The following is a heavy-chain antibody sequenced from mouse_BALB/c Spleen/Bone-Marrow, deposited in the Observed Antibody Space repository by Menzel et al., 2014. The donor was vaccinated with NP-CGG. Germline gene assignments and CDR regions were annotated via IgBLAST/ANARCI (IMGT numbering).Heavy chain of an antibody. V-gene: IGHV1S132*01. Sequence: QVQLQQSGAELVKPGASVKLSCKTSGYTFTSYWIQWVKQRPGQGLGWIGEMFPRTGATYYNERFRGRATLTIDTSSSTAYMQLSSLTSEDSAVYICARRDYDYDDYSMDYWGQGTSVTVSS. CDR2: MFPRTGAT. CDR1: GYTFTSYW. CDR3: ARRDYDYDDYSMDY. D-gene: IGHD2-4*01. J-gene: IGHJ4*01.